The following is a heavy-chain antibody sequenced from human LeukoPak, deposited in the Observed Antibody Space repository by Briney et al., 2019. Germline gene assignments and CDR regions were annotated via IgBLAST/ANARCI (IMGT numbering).Heavy chain of an antibody. D-gene: IGHD2-15*01. CDR2: LSGSGGNT. V-gene: IGHV3-23*01. CDR3: AKGFVVVVSATQSSWFDP. Sequence: GGSLRLSCAASGFTFSDYYMSWIRQAPGKGLEWVSALSGSGGNTYYADSVKGRFTISRDNSKNTLYLQMNSLRAEDTAVYYCAKGFVVVVSATQSSWFDPWGQGTLVTVSS. J-gene: IGHJ5*02. CDR1: GFTFSDYY.